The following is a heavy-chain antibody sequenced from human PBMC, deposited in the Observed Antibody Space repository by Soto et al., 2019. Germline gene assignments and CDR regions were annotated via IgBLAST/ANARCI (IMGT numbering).Heavy chain of an antibody. V-gene: IGHV1-8*01. CDR1: GYTFTSYD. CDR3: ARLLRYFDWLLSYYYYYMDV. D-gene: IGHD3-9*01. Sequence: ASVKVSCKASGYTFTSYDINWVRQATGQGLEWMGWMNPNSGNTGYAQKFQGRVTMTRNTSISTAYMELSSLRSEDTAVYYCARLLRYFDWLLSYYYYYMDVWGKGTTVTVSS. CDR2: MNPNSGNT. J-gene: IGHJ6*03.